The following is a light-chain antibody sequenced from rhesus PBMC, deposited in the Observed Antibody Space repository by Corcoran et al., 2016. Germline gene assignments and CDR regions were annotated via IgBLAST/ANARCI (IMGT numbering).Light chain of an antibody. CDR1: QGISIW. V-gene: IGKV1-21*01. Sequence: DIQMTQSPSSLSASVGDRVTITCRASQGISIWLAWYQQKSGKAPKLLIYKASSLQSGVPSRFSGSGSGTDFTLTISSLQPEEFATYYCQQYDSAPYSFGQGTKVEIK. CDR2: KAS. CDR3: QQYDSAPYS. J-gene: IGKJ2*01.